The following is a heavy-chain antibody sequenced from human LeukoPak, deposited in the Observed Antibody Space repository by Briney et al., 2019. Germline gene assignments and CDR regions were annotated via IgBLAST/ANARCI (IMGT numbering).Heavy chain of an antibody. CDR2: IKQDGSEK. V-gene: IGHV3-7*01. Sequence: GGSLRLSCAASGFTFSSYWMSWVRQAPGKGLEWVANIKQDGSEKYLVDSVKGRFTISRDNAKNSPYLQMNSLRGEDTAVYYCARGRRVLAAMGNWFDPWGQGTLVTVSS. D-gene: IGHD2-2*01. CDR3: ARGRRVLAAMGNWFDP. CDR1: GFTFSSYW. J-gene: IGHJ5*02.